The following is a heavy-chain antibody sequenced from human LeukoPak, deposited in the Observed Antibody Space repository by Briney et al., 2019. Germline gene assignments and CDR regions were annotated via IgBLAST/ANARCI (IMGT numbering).Heavy chain of an antibody. CDR2: IKNKADRGEI. D-gene: IGHD1-26*01. V-gene: IGHV3-15*07. CDR1: GFSFSDNY. J-gene: IGHJ4*02. Sequence: GGSLRLSCAASGFSFSDNYINWVRQIPGTGLEWVGLIKNKADRGEIEYAAPVKDRFTISRDDSKNTVYLQMSSLKTEDTAVYYCTTESSGSLPYWGQGTLVTVSS. CDR3: TTESSGSLPY.